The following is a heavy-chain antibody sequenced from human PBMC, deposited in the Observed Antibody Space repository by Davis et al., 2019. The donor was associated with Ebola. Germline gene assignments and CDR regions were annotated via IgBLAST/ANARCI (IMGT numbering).Heavy chain of an antibody. D-gene: IGHD3-22*01. CDR3: ARDGGDPNFFDSSGYCDY. CDR2: ITSSSIII. CDR1: GFTFSSYG. Sequence: PGGSLRLSCAVSGFTFSSYGMHWVRQAPGRGLEWVSYITSSSIIIYYSDSVKGRFTISRDNAKNSLYLQMNSLRDEDTAVYYCARDGGDPNFFDSSGYCDYWGQGTLVTVSS. V-gene: IGHV3-48*02. J-gene: IGHJ4*02.